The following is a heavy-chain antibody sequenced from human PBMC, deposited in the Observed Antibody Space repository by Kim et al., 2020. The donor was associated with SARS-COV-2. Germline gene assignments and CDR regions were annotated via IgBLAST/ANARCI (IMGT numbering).Heavy chain of an antibody. CDR3: ARDPGYSTGGFRGY. J-gene: IGHJ4*02. CDR2: IIPILGIA. Sequence: KVSCKASGGTFSSYAISWVRQAPGQGLEWMGRIIPILGIANYAQKFQGRVTITADKSTSTAYMELSSLRSEDTAVYYCARDPGYSTGGFRGYWGQGTLVTVSS. CDR1: GGTFSSYA. D-gene: IGHD6-25*01. V-gene: IGHV1-69*04.